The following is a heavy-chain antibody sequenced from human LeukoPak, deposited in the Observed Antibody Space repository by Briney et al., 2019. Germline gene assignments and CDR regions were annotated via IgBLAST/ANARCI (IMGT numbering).Heavy chain of an antibody. D-gene: IGHD3-22*01. V-gene: IGHV4-39*02. CDR2: IYDSGST. J-gene: IGHJ4*02. CDR1: GGSIRSSYYY. CDR3: ARDSSVYYFDY. Sequence: SSETLSLTCTVSGGSIRSSYYYWGWIRQPPGKGLEWIGSIYDSGSTYYNPSLKSRVTISVDTSKNQFSLKLNSVTAADTAVYYCARDSSVYYFDYWGQGTLVTVSS.